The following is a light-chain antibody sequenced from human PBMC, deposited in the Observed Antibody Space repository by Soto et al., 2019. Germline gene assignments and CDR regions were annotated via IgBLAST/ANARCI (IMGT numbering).Light chain of an antibody. J-gene: IGLJ1*01. CDR1: SSNIGGNS. V-gene: IGLV1-51*01. CDR2: DDN. CDR3: GSWDSSLSDYV. Sequence: QSVLTQPPSVSAAPGQKVTISCSGSSSNIGGNSVSWYQQLPGTAPKLLIYDDNKRPSGIPDRFSGSKSGTSATLGITGFQTGDEADYYCGSWDSSLSDYVSGNGTKLTVL.